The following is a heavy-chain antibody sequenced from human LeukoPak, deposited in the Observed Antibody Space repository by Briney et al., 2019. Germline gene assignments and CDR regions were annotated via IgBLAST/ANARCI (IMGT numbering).Heavy chain of an antibody. D-gene: IGHD2-2*01. Sequence: GGFLRLSCAASGFTFSSYSMNWVRQAPGKGLEWVSSISSSSSYIYYADSVKGRFTISRDNAKNSLYLQMNSLRAEDTAVYYCARDLRCQSKDCSSGDMDVWGKGTTVTVSS. V-gene: IGHV3-21*01. J-gene: IGHJ6*03. CDR3: ARDLRCQSKDCSSGDMDV. CDR1: GFTFSSYS. CDR2: ISSSSSYI.